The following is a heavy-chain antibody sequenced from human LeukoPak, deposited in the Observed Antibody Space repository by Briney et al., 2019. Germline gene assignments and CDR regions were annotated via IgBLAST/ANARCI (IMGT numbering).Heavy chain of an antibody. J-gene: IGHJ5*02. CDR3: AKDAGREVEYNWFDP. D-gene: IGHD3-3*01. CDR1: RFTFSSYA. V-gene: IGHV3-23*01. CDR2: ISGSGGST. Sequence: PGGSLRLSCAASRFTFSSYAMSWVRQAPGKGLEWVSAISGSGGSTYYADSVKGRFTISRDNAKNTLYLQMRSLRPEDTAFYYCAKDAGREVEYNWFDPWGQGTLVTVSS.